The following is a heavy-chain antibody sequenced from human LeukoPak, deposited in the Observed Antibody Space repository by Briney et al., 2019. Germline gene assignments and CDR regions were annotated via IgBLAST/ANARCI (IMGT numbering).Heavy chain of an antibody. CDR2: KFSHDGST. V-gene: IGHV1-46*02. D-gene: IGHD3-10*01. CDR3: ARDSGNFHYDMDV. Sequence: ASVKVSCKTSGHSFNSHHVHWVRQAPGQGLEWMGVKFSHDGSTSTAQKFQGRVTLTRDTSTSTVGMELSSLRSEDTAVYYCARDSGNFHYDMDVWGQGTTVIVPS. J-gene: IGHJ6*02. CDR1: GHSFNSHH.